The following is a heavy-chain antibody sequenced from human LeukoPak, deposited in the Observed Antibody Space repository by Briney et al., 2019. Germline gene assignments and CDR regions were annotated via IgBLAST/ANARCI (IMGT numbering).Heavy chain of an antibody. D-gene: IGHD6-25*01. Sequence: GGSLRLSCAASGFTFSSYAMSWVRPAPGKGLEWVSAIRGRGGSTYYADSVKGRFTISRDNSKNTLYLQMKRLRAEDTAVYYCARDRLPRYYYYMDVWGKGTTVTVSS. CDR3: ARDRLPRYYYYMDV. J-gene: IGHJ6*03. CDR1: GFTFSSYA. V-gene: IGHV3-23*01. CDR2: IRGRGGST.